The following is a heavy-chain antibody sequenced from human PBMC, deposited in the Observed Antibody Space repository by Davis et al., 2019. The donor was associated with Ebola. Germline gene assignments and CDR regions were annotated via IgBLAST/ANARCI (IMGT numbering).Heavy chain of an antibody. J-gene: IGHJ6*04. CDR3: ARDSFYGDYVGHYGMDV. D-gene: IGHD4-17*01. CDR1: GGSISSGGYY. Sequence: SETLSLTCTVSGGSISSGGYYWSWIRQHPGKGLEWIGYIYYSGSTYYNPSLKSRVTISVDTSKNQFSLKLSSVTAADTAVYYCARDSFYGDYVGHYGMDVWGKGTTVTVSS. V-gene: IGHV4-31*03. CDR2: IYYSGST.